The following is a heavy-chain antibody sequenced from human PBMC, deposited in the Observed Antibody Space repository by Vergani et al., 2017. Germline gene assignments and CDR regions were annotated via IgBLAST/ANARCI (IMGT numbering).Heavy chain of an antibody. CDR3: ARHAVYYYFDY. D-gene: IGHD5/OR15-5a*01. CDR2: IYYSGST. V-gene: IGHV4-39*01. CDR1: GGSISSRSYY. J-gene: IGHJ4*02. Sequence: QLQLQESGPGLVKPSETLSLTCTVSGGSISSRSYYWGWIRQPPGKGLEWIGSIYYSGSTYYNPSLKSRVTISVDTSKNQFYLKLSSVTAADTDVYYCARHAVYYYFDYWGQGTLVTVSS.